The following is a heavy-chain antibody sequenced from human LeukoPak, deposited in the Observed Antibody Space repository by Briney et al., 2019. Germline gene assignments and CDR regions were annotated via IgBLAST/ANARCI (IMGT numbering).Heavy chain of an antibody. V-gene: IGHV2-70*01. J-gene: IGHJ4*02. D-gene: IGHD5-12*01. Sequence: SGPTLMNPTQTLTLTCTFSGFSLSTSGMCVSWIRQPPGKAVEWLALIDWDDDKYYSTSLKTRLTISKDTSKNQAVLTMTNMDPVDTATYYCARTTRGYSGYDWDYWGQGTLVTVSS. CDR2: IDWDDDK. CDR1: GFSLSTSGMC. CDR3: ARTTRGYSGYDWDY.